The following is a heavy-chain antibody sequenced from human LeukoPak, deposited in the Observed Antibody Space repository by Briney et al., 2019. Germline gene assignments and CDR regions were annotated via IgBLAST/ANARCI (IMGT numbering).Heavy chain of an antibody. CDR3: ASPSIVATTLFDY. D-gene: IGHD5-12*01. Sequence: GGPLRLSCAASGFTFISYSMSWVGQAPGKGREWVSYISSSSTIYYADSVKGRFTISRDNAKNSLYLQMNSLGAEDTAVYYCASPSIVATTLFDYWGQGTLVTVSS. V-gene: IGHV3-48*01. CDR1: GFTFISYS. CDR2: ISSSSTI. J-gene: IGHJ4*02.